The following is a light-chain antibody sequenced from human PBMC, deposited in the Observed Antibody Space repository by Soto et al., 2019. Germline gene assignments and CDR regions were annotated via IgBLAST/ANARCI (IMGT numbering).Light chain of an antibody. J-gene: IGKJ4*01. V-gene: IGKV1-5*01. Sequence: DIQMTQSPSTLSASVGDRVTITCRASQSISRWLAWSQQKPGKAPKLLIYDASNLQSGFSSRFSGSGSGTEFTLTITSLQPDDFATYYCQQYSSFLTFGGGTKVEI. CDR1: QSISRW. CDR2: DAS. CDR3: QQYSSFLT.